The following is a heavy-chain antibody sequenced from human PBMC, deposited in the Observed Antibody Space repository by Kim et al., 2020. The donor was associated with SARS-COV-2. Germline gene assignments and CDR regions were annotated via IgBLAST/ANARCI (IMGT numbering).Heavy chain of an antibody. CDR2: ISAYNGNT. D-gene: IGHD2-15*01. V-gene: IGHV1-18*04. J-gene: IGHJ6*02. CDR1: GYTFTSYG. Sequence: ASVKVSCKASGYTFTSYGISWVRQAPGQGLEWMGWISAYNGNTNYARKLQGRVTMTTDTSTSTAYMELRSLRSDDTAVYYCARVLISQLLRSFAAYYYYGMDVWGQGTTVTVSS. CDR3: ARVLISQLLRSFAAYYYYGMDV.